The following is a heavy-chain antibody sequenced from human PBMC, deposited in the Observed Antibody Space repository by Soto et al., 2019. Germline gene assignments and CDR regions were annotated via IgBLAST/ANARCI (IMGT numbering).Heavy chain of an antibody. CDR1: GDSVNRHY. Sequence: SETLSLTCTVSGDSVNRHYWSWIRQPPGKGLEWIGCIYYSGSTNYSPSLKSRVTISLDTSKTQFSLKLTSVTAADTAVYYCARGGSGWPNWFDPSGQRTPVTVSS. D-gene: IGHD6-25*01. CDR3: ARGGSGWPNWFDP. V-gene: IGHV4-59*02. CDR2: IYYSGST. J-gene: IGHJ5*02.